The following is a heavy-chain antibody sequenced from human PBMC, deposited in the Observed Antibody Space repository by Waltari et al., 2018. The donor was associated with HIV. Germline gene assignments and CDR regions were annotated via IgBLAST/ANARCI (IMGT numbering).Heavy chain of an antibody. CDR2: INQDATKK. V-gene: IGHV3-7*01. Sequence: EALLVQSGGGVVRPGGSLSLSCEGSPVWFGGYWMVWVRQASGKGLEWVANINQDATKKNYADSVKGRFSVSRDNGKYSVFLEMNRLRVQDTAVYFCARGDQWGLFMDSYYGLDVWGRGTTVIVSS. CDR1: PVWFGGYW. D-gene: IGHD1-26*01. CDR3: ARGDQWGLFMDSYYGLDV. J-gene: IGHJ6*02.